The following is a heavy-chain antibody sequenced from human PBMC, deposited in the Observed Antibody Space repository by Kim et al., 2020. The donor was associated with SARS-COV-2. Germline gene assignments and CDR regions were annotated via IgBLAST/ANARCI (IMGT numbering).Heavy chain of an antibody. V-gene: IGHV4-59*08. CDR2: IYYSGST. CDR3: ARHIGIEAAGSDWFDP. J-gene: IGHJ5*02. Sequence: SQTLSLTCTVSGGSISSYYWSWIRQPPGKGLEWIGYIYYSGSTNYNPSLKSRVTISVDTSKNQFSLKLSSVTAADTAVYYCARHIGIEAAGSDWFDPWGQGTLVTVSS. D-gene: IGHD6-13*01. CDR1: GGSISSYY.